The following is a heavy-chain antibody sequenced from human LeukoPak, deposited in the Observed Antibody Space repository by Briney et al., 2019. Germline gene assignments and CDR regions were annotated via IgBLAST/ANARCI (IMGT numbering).Heavy chain of an antibody. CDR1: GFTFSTSA. J-gene: IGHJ3*02. V-gene: IGHV1-58*01. CDR2: IIVGSGAT. D-gene: IGHD3-9*01. CDR3: AADSSLRYFDWSHDAFDI. Sequence: SVKVSCKTSGFTFSTSAVQWVRQARGQRLEWIGWIIVGSGATNYAQSLQGRFTITRDMSTNTAYMELSSLGSEDSAVYYCAADSSLRYFDWSHDAFDIWGQGTMVTVSS.